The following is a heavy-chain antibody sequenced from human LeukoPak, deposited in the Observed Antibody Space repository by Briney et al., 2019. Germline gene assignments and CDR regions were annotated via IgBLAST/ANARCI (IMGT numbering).Heavy chain of an antibody. D-gene: IGHD6-19*01. V-gene: IGHV3-30*04. CDR1: GFTFSSYA. Sequence: PGRSLRLSCAASGFTFSSYAMHWVRQAPGKGLEWVAVISYDGSNKYYADSVKGRFTISRDNSKNTLYLQMNSLRAEDTAAYYCARVKTYSSGLTTSYFDYWGQGTLVTVSS. CDR2: ISYDGSNK. J-gene: IGHJ4*02. CDR3: ARVKTYSSGLTTSYFDY.